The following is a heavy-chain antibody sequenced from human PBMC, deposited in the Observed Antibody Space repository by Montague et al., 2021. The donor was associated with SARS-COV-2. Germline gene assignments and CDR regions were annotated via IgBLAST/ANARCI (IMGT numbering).Heavy chain of an antibody. CDR1: GGSITNSSYY. CDR2: IYYKGST. V-gene: IGHV4-39*01. J-gene: IGHJ4*01. D-gene: IGHD2-15*01. Sequence: SETLSLTCSVSGGSITNSSYYWVWIRQPPGKGLEWIGRIYYKGSTCYNPYFKSRLTLSVDTSKNQFSLRLRSVTAADTAVYFCARLRRIPTAAPLSFDFWGHGALVTVSS. CDR3: ARLRRIPTAAPLSFDF.